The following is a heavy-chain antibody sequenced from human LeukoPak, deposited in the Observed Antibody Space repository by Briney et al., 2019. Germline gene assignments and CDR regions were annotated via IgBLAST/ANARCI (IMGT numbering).Heavy chain of an antibody. J-gene: IGHJ6*02. CDR3: ARSKRRRYDFWSGYATSYYYGMDV. CDR2: IYHTGST. Sequence: SGTLSLTCTVSGDSFGSLYWWNWVRQPPGKGLEWIGEIYHTGSTNYNPSLKSRVTISVDTSKNQFSLKLSSVTAADTAVYYCARSKRRRYDFWSGYATSYYYGMDVWGQGTTVTVSS. CDR1: GDSFGSLYW. V-gene: IGHV4-4*02. D-gene: IGHD3-3*01.